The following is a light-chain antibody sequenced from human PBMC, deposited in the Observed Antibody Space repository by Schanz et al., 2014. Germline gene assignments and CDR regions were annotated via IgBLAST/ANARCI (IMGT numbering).Light chain of an antibody. CDR1: SSDVGGYNY. V-gene: IGLV2-14*03. J-gene: IGLJ3*02. CDR2: DVS. Sequence: QSVLTQPASVSGSPGQSITISCTGTSSDVGGYNYVSWYQHHPGKAPKLMIYDVSNRPSGVSNRFSGSESGNTASLTISGLQAEDEAGYYCCSYAGSDSWVFGGGTKLTVL. CDR3: CSYAGSDSWV.